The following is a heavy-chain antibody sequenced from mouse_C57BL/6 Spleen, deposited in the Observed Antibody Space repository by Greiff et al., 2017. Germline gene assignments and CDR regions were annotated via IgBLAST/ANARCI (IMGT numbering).Heavy chain of an antibody. CDR3: ARDELGRGFAD. V-gene: IGHV1-26*01. J-gene: IGHJ3*01. D-gene: IGHD4-1*01. Sequence: EVQLQQSGPELVKPGASVKISCKASGYTFTDYYMNWVKQSHGKSLEWIGDINPNNGGTSYNQKFKGKATLTVDKSSSTAYMELRSLTSEDSAVYCWARDELGRGFADWGQGTLVTVSA. CDR2: INPNNGGT. CDR1: GYTFTDYY.